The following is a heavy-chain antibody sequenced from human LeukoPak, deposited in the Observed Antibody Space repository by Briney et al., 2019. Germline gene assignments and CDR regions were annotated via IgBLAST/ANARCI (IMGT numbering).Heavy chain of an antibody. CDR2: MYNTGST. CDR3: ARGGHYYGSGSYSPTHFDY. D-gene: IGHD3-10*01. Sequence: SETLSLTCTVSGGSISSCHWTWMRQAPGKGLEWIGYMYNTGSTNYNPSLKSRVTISAETSKNQFSLKLTSVTAADTAVYYCARGGHYYGSGSYSPTHFDYWGQGTLVTVSS. V-gene: IGHV4-59*01. CDR1: GGSISSCH. J-gene: IGHJ4*02.